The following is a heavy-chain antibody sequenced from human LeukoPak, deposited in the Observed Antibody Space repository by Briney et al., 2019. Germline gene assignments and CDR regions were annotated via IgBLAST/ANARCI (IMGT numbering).Heavy chain of an antibody. J-gene: IGHJ6*03. D-gene: IGHD1-1*01. CDR3: AKVKGQLERPRTATYYYMDV. CDR1: GFTLSSYG. V-gene: IGHV3-23*01. CDR2: ISGSGGST. Sequence: GGSLRLSCAASGFTLSSYGMSWVRQAPGKGLEWVSAISGSGGSTYYADSVKGRFTISRDNSKNTLYLQMNSLRAEDTAVYYCAKVKGQLERPRTATYYYMDVWGKGTTVTISS.